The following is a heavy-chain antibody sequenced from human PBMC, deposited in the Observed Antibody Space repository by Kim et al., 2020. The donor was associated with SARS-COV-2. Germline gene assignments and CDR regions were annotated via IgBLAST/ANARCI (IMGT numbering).Heavy chain of an antibody. CDR3: ARASRYYGMDV. Sequence: SETLSLTCAVSGGSISSGGYSWSWIRQPPGKGLEWIGYIYYSGSTYYNPSLKSRVTISVDRSKNQFSLKLSSVTAADTAVYYCARASRYYGMDVWGQGTTVTVSS. J-gene: IGHJ6*02. CDR2: IYYSGST. D-gene: IGHD6-25*01. V-gene: IGHV4-30-2*01. CDR1: GGSISSGGYS.